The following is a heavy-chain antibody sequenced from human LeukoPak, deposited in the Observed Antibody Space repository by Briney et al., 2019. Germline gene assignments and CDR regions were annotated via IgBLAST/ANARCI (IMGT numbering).Heavy chain of an antibody. D-gene: IGHD3-22*01. CDR1: GFTFSNAW. J-gene: IGHJ4*02. CDR3: ARDQGTYYYDSSGFRYFDY. Sequence: GGSLRLSCAASGFTFSNAWMSWVRQAPGKGLEWVANIKQDGSEKYYVDSVKGRFTISRDNAKNSLYLQMNSLRAEDTAVYYCARDQGTYYYDSSGFRYFDYWGRGTLVTVSS. CDR2: IKQDGSEK. V-gene: IGHV3-7*01.